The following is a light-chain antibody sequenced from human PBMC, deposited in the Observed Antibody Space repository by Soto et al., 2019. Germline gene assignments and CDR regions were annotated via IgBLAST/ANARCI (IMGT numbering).Light chain of an antibody. V-gene: IGKV1-12*01. CDR3: PQNSSFPLT. CDR2: AAS. J-gene: IGKJ4*01. Sequence: DIQMTQSPSSVSASVGARVTITCRASHGITSWLAWYQQKPGRAPKLLIYAASSLQSGFPSRISGTGSGKDFTLTISSLQPEDFATYLSPQNSSFPLTFGGGTQV. CDR1: HGITSW.